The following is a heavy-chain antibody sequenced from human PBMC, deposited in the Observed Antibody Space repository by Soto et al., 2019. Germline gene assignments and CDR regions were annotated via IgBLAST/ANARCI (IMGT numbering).Heavy chain of an antibody. CDR1: GFTFSTYW. J-gene: IGHJ6*02. Sequence: GGSLRLSCAASGFTFSTYWMSWVRQAPGKGLEWVANINQDGSEKYYVDSVKGRFTISRDNAKNSLYLQMNSLRSEDTAVYYCARDIFRFGELYHYYGMDVWGQGTTVTVSS. V-gene: IGHV3-7*03. CDR2: INQDGSEK. CDR3: ARDIFRFGELYHYYGMDV. D-gene: IGHD3-10*01.